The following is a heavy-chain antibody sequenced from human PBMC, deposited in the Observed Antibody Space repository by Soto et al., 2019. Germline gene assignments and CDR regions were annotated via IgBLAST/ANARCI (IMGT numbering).Heavy chain of an antibody. J-gene: IGHJ6*03. D-gene: IGHD2-2*01. CDR3: AKDGPGYCSSTSCHPLLEGDRYMDV. CDR2: ISGSGGST. Sequence: GGSLRLSCAASGFTFSSYAMSWVRQAPGKGLEWVSAISGSGGSTYYADSVKGRFTISRDNSKNTLYLQMNSLRAEDTAVYYCAKDGPGYCSSTSCHPLLEGDRYMDVWGKGTTVTVSS. CDR1: GFTFSSYA. V-gene: IGHV3-23*01.